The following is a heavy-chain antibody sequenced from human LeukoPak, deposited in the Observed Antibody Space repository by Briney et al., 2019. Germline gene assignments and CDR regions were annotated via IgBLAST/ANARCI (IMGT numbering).Heavy chain of an antibody. J-gene: IGHJ4*02. Sequence: SETLSLTCTVSGGSIRSGSYYWSWIRQSAGKGLEWIGRIYISGSTKYNPSLKSRVTISVDTSKNQFSLKLSSVTAADTAVYYCARDLVDTVMSHLVLFDYWGQGTLVTVSS. CDR1: GGSIRSGSYY. V-gene: IGHV4-61*02. D-gene: IGHD5-18*01. CDR3: ARDLVDTVMSHLVLFDY. CDR2: IYISGST.